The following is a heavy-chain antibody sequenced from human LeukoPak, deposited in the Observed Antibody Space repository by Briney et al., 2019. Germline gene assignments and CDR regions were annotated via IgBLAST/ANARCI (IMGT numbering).Heavy chain of an antibody. Sequence: PSETLSLTCTVSGGSISSSSYHWGWIRQPPGKGLEWIGSIYYSGSTYYNPSLKSRVTISVDTSKNQFSLKLSSVTAADTAVYYCARHRYDFWSGFRGAALDYWGQGTLVTVSS. CDR1: GGSISSSSYH. V-gene: IGHV4-39*01. D-gene: IGHD3-3*01. J-gene: IGHJ4*02. CDR2: IYYSGST. CDR3: ARHRYDFWSGFRGAALDY.